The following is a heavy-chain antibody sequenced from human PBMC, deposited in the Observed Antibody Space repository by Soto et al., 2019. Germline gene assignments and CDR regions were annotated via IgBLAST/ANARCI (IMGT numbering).Heavy chain of an antibody. CDR1: GGSISSSSDY. CDR3: ASEEVAAINFDY. D-gene: IGHD6-6*01. Sequence: SETMSLTCTVSGGSISSSSDYWGWIRQPPGKGLEWTGSIYYSGSTYYNPSLKSRVTISVDTSKNQFSLKLSSVTAADTAVYYCASEEVAAINFDYWGQGTLVTVSS. V-gene: IGHV4-39*01. CDR2: IYYSGST. J-gene: IGHJ4*02.